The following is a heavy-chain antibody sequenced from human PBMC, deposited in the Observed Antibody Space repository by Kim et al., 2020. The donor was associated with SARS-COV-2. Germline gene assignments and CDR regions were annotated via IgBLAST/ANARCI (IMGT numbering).Heavy chain of an antibody. Sequence: ASVKVSCKASGYTFTGYYMHWVRQAPGQGLEWMGLINPNSGGTNYAQKFQGRVTMTRDTSISTAYMELSRLRSDDSAVYYCARDPFGDGDDFDYWGQGTLVTVSS. J-gene: IGHJ4*02. CDR1: GYTFTGYY. CDR3: ARDPFGDGDDFDY. D-gene: IGHD3-10*01. CDR2: INPNSGGT. V-gene: IGHV1-2*02.